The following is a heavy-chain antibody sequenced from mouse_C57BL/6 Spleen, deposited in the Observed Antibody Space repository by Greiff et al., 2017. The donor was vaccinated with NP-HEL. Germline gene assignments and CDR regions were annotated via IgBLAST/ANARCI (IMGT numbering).Heavy chain of an antibody. J-gene: IGHJ1*03. CDR3: ARTHYGSLYWYFDV. D-gene: IGHD1-1*01. CDR2: IYPGDGDT. V-gene: IGHV1-80*01. CDR1: GYAFSSYW. Sequence: QVQLQQSGAELVKPGASVKISCKASGYAFSSYWMNWVKQRPGKGLEWIGQIYPGDGDTNYNGKFKGKATLTADKSSSTAYMQLSSLTSADSAVYFCARTHYGSLYWYFDVWGTGTTVTVSS.